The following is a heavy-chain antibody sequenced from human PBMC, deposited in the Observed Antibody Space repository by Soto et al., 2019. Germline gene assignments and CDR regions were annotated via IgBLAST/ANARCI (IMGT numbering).Heavy chain of an antibody. CDR1: GFTFSSYA. CDR3: ARNMQAPTSVGKEIKAHDY. V-gene: IGHV3-23*01. Sequence: GGSLRLSCAASGFTFSSYAMSWVRQAPGKGLEWVSAISGSGGSTYYADSVKGRFTISRDNSKNTLYLQMNSLRAEDTAVYYCARNMQAPTSVGKEIKAHDYWGQGTLVTVSS. J-gene: IGHJ4*02. CDR2: ISGSGGST. D-gene: IGHD1-1*01.